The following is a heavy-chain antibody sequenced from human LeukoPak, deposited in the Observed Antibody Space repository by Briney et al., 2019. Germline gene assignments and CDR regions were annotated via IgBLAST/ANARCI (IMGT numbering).Heavy chain of an antibody. V-gene: IGHV3-48*02. J-gene: IGHJ4*02. CDR2: ISSSSSTI. Sequence: TGGSLRLSCAASGFTFSSYSMTWVRQAPGKGLEWVSYISSSSSTIYYADSVKGRFTISRDNAKNSLYLQMNSLRDEDTAVYYCARVFEGEPDYFDYWGQGTLVTVSS. D-gene: IGHD1-14*01. CDR3: ARVFEGEPDYFDY. CDR1: GFTFSSYS.